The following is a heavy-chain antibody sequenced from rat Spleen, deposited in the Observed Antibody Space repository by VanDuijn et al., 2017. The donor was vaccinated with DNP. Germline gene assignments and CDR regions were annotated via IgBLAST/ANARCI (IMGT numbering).Heavy chain of an antibody. CDR3: ARWTRYFDY. D-gene: IGHD1-7*01. CDR2: ISYSGST. Sequence: EVQLQESGSGLVKPSQSLSLTCSVTGSSITSNYWGWIRKFPGNKMEYIGHISYSGSTNYNPSLKSRVSITRDTSKNHFFLHLNSVTIEDTATYYCARWTRYFDYWGQGVMVTVSS. CDR1: GSSITSNY. V-gene: IGHV3-1*01. J-gene: IGHJ2*01.